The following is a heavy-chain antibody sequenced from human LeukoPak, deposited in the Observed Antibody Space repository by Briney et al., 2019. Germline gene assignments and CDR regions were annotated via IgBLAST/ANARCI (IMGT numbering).Heavy chain of an antibody. CDR2: INGDGSST. CDR3: TSLSTFAPGIDW. Sequence: QPGGSLRLPCGVSGFTFSSFWMHWVRQAPGKGLVWVSRINGDGSSTTYADPVKGRFSISRDNAKHPVYLQLNSLRAEDTAVYYCTSLSTFAPGIDWWGQGTLVTVSS. J-gene: IGHJ4*02. CDR1: GFTFSSFW. D-gene: IGHD1-1*01. V-gene: IGHV3-74*01.